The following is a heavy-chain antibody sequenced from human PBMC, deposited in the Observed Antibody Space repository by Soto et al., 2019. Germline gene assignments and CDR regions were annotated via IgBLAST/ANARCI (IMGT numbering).Heavy chain of an antibody. J-gene: IGHJ1*01. D-gene: IGHD4-17*01. CDR3: ARGGVYKVYFQH. CDR2: INHSGST. CDR1: GGSFSGYY. V-gene: IGHV4-34*01. Sequence: QVQLQQWGAGLLKPSETLSLTCAVYGGSFSGYYWSWIRQPPGKGLEWIGEINHSGSTNYNPSLKSRVTISVDTSKNQFSLKLSPVTAADTAVYYCARGGVYKVYFQHWGQGTLVTVSS.